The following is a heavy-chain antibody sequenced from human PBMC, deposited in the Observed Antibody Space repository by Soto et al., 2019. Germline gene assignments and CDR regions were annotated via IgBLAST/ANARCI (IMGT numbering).Heavy chain of an antibody. CDR2: ISSSSSTI. D-gene: IGHD2-8*01. J-gene: IGHJ6*02. CDR1: GFTLSSHN. CDR3: ARDREYCTNGVCFPSPDGMDV. V-gene: IGHV3-48*02. Sequence: PGGALRPSLSPPGFTLSSHNLNLVRPAPGEGVAWVSYISSSSSTIYYADSVKGRFTISRDNAKNSLYLQMNSLRDEDTAVYYCARDREYCTNGVCFPSPDGMDVWGQGTTVTVSS.